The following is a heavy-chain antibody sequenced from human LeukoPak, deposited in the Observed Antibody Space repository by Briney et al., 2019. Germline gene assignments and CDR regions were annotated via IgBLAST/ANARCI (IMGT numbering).Heavy chain of an antibody. J-gene: IGHJ5*02. CDR3: ARGPPSRQNWFDP. CDR1: GYTFTSYG. V-gene: IGHV1-2*02. CDR2: INPNSGGT. Sequence: ASVKVSCKASGYTFTSYGISWVRQAPGQGLEWMGWINPNSGGTNYAQKFQGRVTMTRDTSISTAYMELSRLRSDDTAVYYCARGPPSRQNWFDPWGQGTLVTVSS.